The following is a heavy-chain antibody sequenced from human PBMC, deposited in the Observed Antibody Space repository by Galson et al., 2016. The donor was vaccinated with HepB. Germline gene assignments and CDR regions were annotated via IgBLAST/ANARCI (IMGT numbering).Heavy chain of an antibody. CDR1: GGSLTSGGSY. J-gene: IGHJ4*02. Sequence: TLSLTCSVSGGSLTSGGSYWSWIRQPPGKGLEWMGSTSPSGSTYYNPSLKSRVFISTDTSKNEISLSLTSATAADRAMYFCARARYGDEPHFDYWGQGILVTVSS. V-gene: IGHV4-31*03. CDR2: TSPSGST. CDR3: ARARYGDEPHFDY. D-gene: IGHD4-17*01.